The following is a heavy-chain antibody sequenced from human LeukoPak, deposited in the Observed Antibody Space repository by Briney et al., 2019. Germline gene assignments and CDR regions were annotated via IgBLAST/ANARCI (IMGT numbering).Heavy chain of an antibody. Sequence: PGGSPRLSCAASGFAFSTYAMSWVRHAPGKGLEWVSLISNTGGNTYYADSVKGRFTISRDNSKNTLYLQMNSLRAEDTAVYYCAKRASGSGTSLYYFDYWGQGTLVTVSS. CDR3: AKRASGSGTSLYYFDY. J-gene: IGHJ4*02. CDR2: ISNTGGNT. V-gene: IGHV3-23*01. D-gene: IGHD3-10*01. CDR1: GFAFSTYA.